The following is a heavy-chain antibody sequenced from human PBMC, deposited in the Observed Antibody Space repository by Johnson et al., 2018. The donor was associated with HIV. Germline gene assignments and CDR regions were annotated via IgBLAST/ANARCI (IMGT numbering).Heavy chain of an antibody. D-gene: IGHD6-13*01. CDR2: INWNGGST. V-gene: IGHV3-20*04. J-gene: IGHJ3*02. CDR1: GFTVSSNY. Sequence: VQLVESGGGLVQPGGSLRLSCAASGFTVSSNYMSWVRQAPGKGLEWVSGINWNGGSTGYADSVKGRFTISRDNAKNSLYLQMNSLRAEDTAVYYCAKDRDLAAAGTDAFDIWGQGTMVTVS. CDR3: AKDRDLAAAGTDAFDI.